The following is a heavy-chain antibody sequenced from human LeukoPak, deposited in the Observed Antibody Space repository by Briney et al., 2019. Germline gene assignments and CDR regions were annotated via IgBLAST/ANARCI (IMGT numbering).Heavy chain of an antibody. D-gene: IGHD2-2*01. V-gene: IGHV1-69*13. J-gene: IGHJ6*03. CDR2: IIPIFGTA. CDR1: GGTFSSNA. CDR3: AWAPKYCSSTSCYEEDYYYYYYMDV. Sequence: ASVKVSCKASGGTFSSNAISWVRQAPGQGLEWMGGIIPIFGTANYAQKFQGRVTITADESTSTAYMELSSLRSEDTAVYYCAWAPKYCSSTSCYEEDYYYYYYMDVWGKGTTVTISS.